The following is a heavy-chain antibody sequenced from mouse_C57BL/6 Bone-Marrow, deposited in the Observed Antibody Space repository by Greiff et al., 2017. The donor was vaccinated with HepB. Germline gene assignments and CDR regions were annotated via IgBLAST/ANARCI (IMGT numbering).Heavy chain of an antibody. CDR3: ARGGSSSLYAMDY. Sequence: DVKLVESGPGLVKPSQSLSLTCSVTGYSITSGYYWNWIRQFPGNKLEWMGYISYDGSNNYNPSLKNRLSITRDTSKNQFFLKLNPVTTEDTATYYCARGGSSSLYAMDYWGQGTSVTVSS. D-gene: IGHD1-1*01. V-gene: IGHV3-6*01. CDR2: ISYDGSN. CDR1: GYSITSGYY. J-gene: IGHJ4*01.